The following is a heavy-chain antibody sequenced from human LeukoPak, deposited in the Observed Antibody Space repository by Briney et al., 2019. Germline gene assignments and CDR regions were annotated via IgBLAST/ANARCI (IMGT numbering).Heavy chain of an antibody. CDR1: GFTFGSYS. Sequence: GGSLRLSCAASGFTFGSYSMNWVRQAPGKGLEWVSSISSSSSYIYYADSVKGRFTISRDNAKNSLYLQMNSLRAEDTAVYYCAGYCSSTSCYSNYYYYMDVWGKGTTVTVSS. D-gene: IGHD2-2*01. CDR3: AGYCSSTSCYSNYYYYMDV. J-gene: IGHJ6*03. CDR2: ISSSSSYI. V-gene: IGHV3-21*01.